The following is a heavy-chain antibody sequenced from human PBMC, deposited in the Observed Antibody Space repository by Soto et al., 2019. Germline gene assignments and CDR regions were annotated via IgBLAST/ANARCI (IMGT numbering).Heavy chain of an antibody. V-gene: IGHV3-30-3*01. CDR1: GFTFSSYA. D-gene: IGHD2-2*02. CDR2: ISYDGSNK. J-gene: IGHJ4*01. CDR3: ALSAGYCSSTSCYTGPFDY. Sequence: PGGSLRLSCAASGFTFSSYAMHWVRQAPGKGLEWVAVISYDGSNKYYADSVKGRFTISRDNSKNTLYLQMNSLRAEDTAVYYCALSAGYCSSTSCYTGPFDYW.